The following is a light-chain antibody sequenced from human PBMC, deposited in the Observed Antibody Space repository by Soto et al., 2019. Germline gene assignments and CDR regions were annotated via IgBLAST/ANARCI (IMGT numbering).Light chain of an antibody. CDR1: QSVSSN. Sequence: EIVMTQSPATLSVSPGERATLSCRASQSVSSNLAWYQQKPGQAPSLLIYDISARATGIPTGFSGSGSGTEFTLTISSLQSEDFAVYYCQQYKYWPLTFGGGTKVEIK. CDR3: QQYKYWPLT. V-gene: IGKV3D-15*01. J-gene: IGKJ4*01. CDR2: DIS.